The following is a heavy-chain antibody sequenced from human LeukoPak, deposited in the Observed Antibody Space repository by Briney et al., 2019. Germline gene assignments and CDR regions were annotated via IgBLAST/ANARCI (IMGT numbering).Heavy chain of an antibody. Sequence: GGSLRLSCAASGFTFSSYAMSWVGQAPGKGLEWVSAISGSGGSTYYADSVKGRFTISRDNSKNTLYLQMNSLRAEDTAVYYCAKYEGRCGYSYGYGYYYYYMDVWGKGTTVTVSS. J-gene: IGHJ6*03. D-gene: IGHD5-18*01. CDR2: ISGSGGST. V-gene: IGHV3-23*01. CDR3: AKYEGRCGYSYGYGYYYYYMDV. CDR1: GFTFSSYA.